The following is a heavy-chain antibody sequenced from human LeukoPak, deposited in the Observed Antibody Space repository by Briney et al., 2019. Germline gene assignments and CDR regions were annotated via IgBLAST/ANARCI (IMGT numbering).Heavy chain of an antibody. D-gene: IGHD3-3*01. CDR2: IKSKSDGGTT. J-gene: IGHJ6*03. CDR3: TTALYDFWSGYQVDYYYMDV. V-gene: IGHV3-15*01. CDR1: GFTFSNAW. Sequence: GGSLRLSCAASGFTFSNAWMSWVRQAPGKGLEWVGRIKSKSDGGTTDYAAPVKGRFTISRDDSKNTLYLQTNSLKTEDTGVYYCTTALYDFWSGYQVDYYYMDVWGKGTTVTVSS.